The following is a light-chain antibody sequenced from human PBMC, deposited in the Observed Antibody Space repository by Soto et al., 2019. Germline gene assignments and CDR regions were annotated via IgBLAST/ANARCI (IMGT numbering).Light chain of an antibody. Sequence: DIQMTQSPSSLSAYVGDRVTITCRASQGISNSLAWYQQKPGKVPKLLIYAASTLQSWVPARFSGSGSGTDFTLTISIPQREYVATEYCQKYNSAPWTFVQGTKVEIK. CDR2: AAS. CDR3: QKYNSAPWT. CDR1: QGISNS. J-gene: IGKJ1*01. V-gene: IGKV1-27*01.